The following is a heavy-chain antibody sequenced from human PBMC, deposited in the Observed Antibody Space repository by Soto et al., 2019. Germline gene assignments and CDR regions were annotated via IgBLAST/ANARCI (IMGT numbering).Heavy chain of an antibody. CDR2: IWYDGSNK. CDR1: GFTFSSYG. Sequence: PGGSLRLSCAASGFTFSSYGMHWVRQAPGKGLEWVAVIWYDGSNKYYADSVKGRFTISRDNSKNTLYLQMNSLRAEDTAVYYCAREDIVVVPAANSYYYYMDVWGKGTTVTVSS. V-gene: IGHV3-33*01. J-gene: IGHJ6*03. CDR3: AREDIVVVPAANSYYYYMDV. D-gene: IGHD2-2*01.